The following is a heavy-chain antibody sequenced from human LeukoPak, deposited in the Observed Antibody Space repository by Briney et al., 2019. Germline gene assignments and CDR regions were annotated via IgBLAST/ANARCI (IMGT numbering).Heavy chain of an antibody. Sequence: SETLSLTCTVSGGSISSYYWSWIRQPAGKGLEWIGRIETSGSTSYNPSLKSRVTMSLDASKNQFSLELNSVTPADTAVYYCARGGNYWPQWWFDPWGRGTLVSVSS. CDR3: ARGGNYWPQWWFDP. V-gene: IGHV4-4*07. D-gene: IGHD1-26*01. J-gene: IGHJ5*02. CDR2: IETSGST. CDR1: GGSISSYY.